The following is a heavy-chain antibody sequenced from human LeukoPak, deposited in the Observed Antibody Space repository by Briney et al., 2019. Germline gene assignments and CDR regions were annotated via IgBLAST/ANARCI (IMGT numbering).Heavy chain of an antibody. CDR1: VGSISSYY. Sequence: PSETLSLICTVSVGSISSYYWSWIRQPAGKGLELIGRIHTSGSTNYNPSLKSRATMSVDTSKNQFSLNLSSVTAADTAVYYCARGWINLDYWGHGTLVTVSS. V-gene: IGHV4-4*07. D-gene: IGHD5-12*01. CDR3: ARGWINLDY. CDR2: IHTSGST. J-gene: IGHJ4*01.